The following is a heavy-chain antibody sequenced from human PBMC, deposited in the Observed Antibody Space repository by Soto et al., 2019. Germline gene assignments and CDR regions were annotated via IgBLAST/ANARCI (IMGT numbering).Heavy chain of an antibody. CDR3: ARAGGHYYDIRGLGY. CDR1: GCSMRSGDYY. J-gene: IGHJ4*02. D-gene: IGHD3-22*01. V-gene: IGHV4-30-4*01. Sequence: SETLSLTCTVSGCSMRSGDYYWSWIRQPPGKGLEWIGYIYYSGSTYYNPSLKSRVTISVDTSKNQFSLKLSSVTAADTAVYYCARAGGHYYDIRGLGYWGQGTLVTVSS. CDR2: IYYSGST.